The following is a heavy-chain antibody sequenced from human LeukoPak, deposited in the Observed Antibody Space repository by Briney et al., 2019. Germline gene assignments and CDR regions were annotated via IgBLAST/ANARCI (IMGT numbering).Heavy chain of an antibody. CDR3: ARHIVVAGGDAFDI. V-gene: IGHV4-59*01. D-gene: IGHD6-19*01. Sequence: SETLSLTCTVPGGSISRYYWSWIRQPPGKGLEWIGYIYSSGSTDYNPSLKSRVTISVDTSKNQFSLKLSSVTAADTAVYYCARHIVVAGGDAFDIWGQGTMVTVSS. J-gene: IGHJ3*02. CDR1: GGSISRYY. CDR2: IYSSGST.